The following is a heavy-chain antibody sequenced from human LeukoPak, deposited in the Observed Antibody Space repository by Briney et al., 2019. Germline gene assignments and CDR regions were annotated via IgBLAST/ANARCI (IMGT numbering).Heavy chain of an antibody. V-gene: IGHV4-38-2*02. CDR2: IYHSWST. CDR3: ARDFRVCSSGSCYSGPFDY. Sequence: SESLSLTCTVSGYSISSDYFWGWIRPSPGKGLEWISSIYHSWSTYFNPSLKSRVTISVDTSKNQFSLKLSSVTAADTAVYYCARDFRVCSSGSCYSGPFDYWGQGTLVTVSS. CDR1: GYSISSDYF. D-gene: IGHD2-15*01. J-gene: IGHJ4*02.